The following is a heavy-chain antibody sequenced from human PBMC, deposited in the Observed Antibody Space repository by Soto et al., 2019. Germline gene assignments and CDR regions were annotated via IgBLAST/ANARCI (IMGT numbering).Heavy chain of an antibody. CDR3: AHRLGYDFWSGYYHFDY. CDR2: IYWNDDK. CDR1: GFSLSTSGVG. J-gene: IGHJ4*02. Sequence: QITLKESGPTLVKPTQTLTLTCTFSGFSLSTSGVGVGWIRQPPGKALEWLALIYWNDDKRYSPSLKSRLTITKDTSKNQVVLTMTNMDPVVTATYYCAHRLGYDFWSGYYHFDYWGQGTLVTVSS. D-gene: IGHD3-3*01. V-gene: IGHV2-5*01.